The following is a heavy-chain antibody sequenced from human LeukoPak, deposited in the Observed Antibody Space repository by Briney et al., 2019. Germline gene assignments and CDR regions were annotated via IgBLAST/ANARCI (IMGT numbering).Heavy chain of an antibody. CDR2: INPSGGST. D-gene: IGHD1-26*01. Sequence: ASVKVSCKASGYTFSNYYIHWVRQAPGQGLEWMGLINPSGGSTSYAQKFQGRVTMTRGTSTTTFYMDLSSLRSEDTAVYYCARGSSGSYYNYFDYWGQGTLVTVSS. V-gene: IGHV1-46*01. J-gene: IGHJ4*02. CDR1: GYTFSNYY. CDR3: ARGSSGSYYNYFDY.